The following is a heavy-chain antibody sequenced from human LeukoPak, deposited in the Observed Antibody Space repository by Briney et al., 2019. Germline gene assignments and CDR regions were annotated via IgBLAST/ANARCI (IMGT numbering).Heavy chain of an antibody. Sequence: GTSVKVSCKASGFTFTSSAMQWVRQARGQRLEWIGWIVVGSGNTNYAQKFQERVTITRDTSTSTAYMELSSLKSEDTAVYYCAADLGSSGRRYYYYYYMDVWGKGTTVTVSS. V-gene: IGHV1-58*02. CDR3: AADLGSSGRRYYYYYYMDV. J-gene: IGHJ6*03. CDR1: GFTFTSSA. CDR2: IVVGSGNT. D-gene: IGHD6-6*01.